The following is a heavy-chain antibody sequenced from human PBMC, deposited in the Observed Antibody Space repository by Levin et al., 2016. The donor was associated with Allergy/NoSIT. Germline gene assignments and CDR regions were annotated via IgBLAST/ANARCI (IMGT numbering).Heavy chain of an antibody. V-gene: IGHV3-30*18. CDR3: AKDEGILTGYPDY. CDR1: GFTFSSYG. D-gene: IGHD3-9*01. Sequence: GGSLRLSCAASGFTFSSYGMHWVRQAPGKGLEWVAVISYDGSNKYYADSVKGRFTISRDNSKNTLYLQMNSLRAEDTAVYYCAKDEGILTGYPDYWGQGTLVTVSS. CDR2: ISYDGSNK. J-gene: IGHJ4*02.